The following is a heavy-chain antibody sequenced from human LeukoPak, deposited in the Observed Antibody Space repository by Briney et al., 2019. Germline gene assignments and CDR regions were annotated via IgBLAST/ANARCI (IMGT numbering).Heavy chain of an antibody. CDR3: ARDGRRYYYDSSGYPGMPYYFDY. J-gene: IGHJ4*02. CDR1: GGSFSGYY. D-gene: IGHD3-22*01. V-gene: IGHV4-34*01. CDR2: INHSGST. Sequence: SETLSLTCAVYGGSFSGYYWSWIRQPPGKGLEWIGEINHSGSTSYNPSLKSRVTISVDTSKNQFSLKLSSVTAADTAVYYCARDGRRYYYDSSGYPGMPYYFDYWGQGTLVTVSS.